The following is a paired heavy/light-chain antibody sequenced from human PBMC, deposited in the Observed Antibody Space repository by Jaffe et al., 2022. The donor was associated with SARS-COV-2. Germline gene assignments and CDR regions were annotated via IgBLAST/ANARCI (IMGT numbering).Light chain of an antibody. CDR2: KDT. CDR1: ALPRQY. V-gene: IGLV3-25*03. CDR3: QSTDSSGSYAL. J-gene: IGLJ2*01. Sequence: SYELTQPPSVSVSPGQTARITCSGDALPRQYAYWYQQKSGQAPVLVIYKDTERPSGIPERFSGSRSGTTVTLTISGVQAEDEADYHCQSTDSSGSYALFGGGTKLTVL.
Heavy chain of an antibody. CDR3: ARGSDSSGYLYYFDY. Sequence: VQLVQSGAEVKEPGASVIFSCKTSGYTFTTYAMHWVRQAPGQRLEWMGWINVGNGNTKYSQNFQGRVTITRDTSASTAYMELSSLTSEDTAVYYCARGSDSSGYLYYFDYWGQGTLVTVSS. V-gene: IGHV1-3*01. CDR2: INVGNGNT. J-gene: IGHJ4*02. D-gene: IGHD3-22*01. CDR1: GYTFTTYA.